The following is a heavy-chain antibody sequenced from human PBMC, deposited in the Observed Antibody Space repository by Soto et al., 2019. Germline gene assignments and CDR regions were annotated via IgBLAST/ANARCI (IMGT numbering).Heavy chain of an antibody. CDR1: GFTFSSYW. D-gene: IGHD1-26*01. J-gene: IGHJ4*02. V-gene: IGHV3-74*01. Sequence: QPGGSLRLSCAASGFTFSSYWMHWVRQAPGKGLVWVSRMNSDGSSISYADSMKGRFTISRDNAKNTLYLQINSLRAEDTAVYYCARAGSSRFDYWGQGTLVTVS. CDR2: MNSDGSSI. CDR3: ARAGSSRFDY.